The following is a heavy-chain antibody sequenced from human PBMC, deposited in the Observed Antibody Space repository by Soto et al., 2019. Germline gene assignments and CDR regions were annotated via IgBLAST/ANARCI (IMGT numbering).Heavy chain of an antibody. D-gene: IGHD3-22*01. CDR1: GGTFSSYA. Sequence: ASVKVSCKASGGTFSSYAISWVRQAPGQGPEWMGGIIPIFGTANYAQKFQGRVTITADESTSTAYMELSSLRSEDTAVYYCARQELHYYDSSGYFDYWGQGTLVTVSS. CDR3: ARQELHYYDSSGYFDY. CDR2: IIPIFGTA. J-gene: IGHJ4*02. V-gene: IGHV1-69*13.